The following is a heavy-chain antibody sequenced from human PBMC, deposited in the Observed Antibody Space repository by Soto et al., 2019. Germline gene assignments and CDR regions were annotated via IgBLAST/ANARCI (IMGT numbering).Heavy chain of an antibody. CDR1: GYTFTHYY. CDR2: INPSSGGT. Sequence: SVKVSCKASGYTFTHYYLHWVRQAPGQGLEWMGWINPSSGGTESTQKFQGRVTMTRDTSISTAYMELSRLRSDDTAVYYCARDGCSVGSWYSELAPWGQGSLVTVYS. J-gene: IGHJ5*02. CDR3: ARDGCSVGSWYSELAP. D-gene: IGHD2-15*01. V-gene: IGHV1-2*02.